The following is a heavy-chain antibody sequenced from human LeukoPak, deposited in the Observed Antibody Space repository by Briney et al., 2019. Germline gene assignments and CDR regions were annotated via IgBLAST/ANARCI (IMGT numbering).Heavy chain of an antibody. J-gene: IGHJ4*02. V-gene: IGHV1-2*02. D-gene: IGHD1-26*01. CDR2: INPNSGGT. CDR1: GYTFTGYF. Sequence: ASVKVSCKASGYTFTGYFIHWVRQAPGPGLEWMGWINPNSGGTNYAQKFHGRVTMTRDTSISTAYMELNRLRSDDTAVYYYASGSYSGSYYGGDYWGQGTLVTRSS. CDR3: ASGSYSGSYYGGDY.